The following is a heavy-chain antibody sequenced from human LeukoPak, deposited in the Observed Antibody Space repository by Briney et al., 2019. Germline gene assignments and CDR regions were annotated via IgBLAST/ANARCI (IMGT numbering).Heavy chain of an antibody. V-gene: IGHV5-51*01. Sequence: GESLKISCKGSGYRFTSYWIGGVRQIPGKGLEWMGIIYPGDSDTSNNPPLQGQVTISADKSISTAYLQWSSLKASDTAMYYCARLGGANNFDYWGQGTLVTVSS. CDR1: GYRFTSYW. CDR3: ARLGGANNFDY. D-gene: IGHD3-16*01. CDR2: IYPGDSDT. J-gene: IGHJ4*02.